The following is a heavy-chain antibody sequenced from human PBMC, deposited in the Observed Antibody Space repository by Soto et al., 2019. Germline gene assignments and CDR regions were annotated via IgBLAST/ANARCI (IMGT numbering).Heavy chain of an antibody. CDR3: ATNLGGGWYCDIDY. CDR2: VSGNSAYI. J-gene: IGHJ4*02. D-gene: IGHD6-19*01. CDR1: GFIFSSYS. Sequence: EVQLVESGGGLVKPGGSLRLSCAASGFIFSSYSMNWVRQAPGKGLEWVSSVSGNSAYIYHADSVKGRFTISRDNAKDSLYLQMNRLRVEDTAVYYCATNLGGGWYCDIDYWGQGTLFTVSS. V-gene: IGHV3-21*02.